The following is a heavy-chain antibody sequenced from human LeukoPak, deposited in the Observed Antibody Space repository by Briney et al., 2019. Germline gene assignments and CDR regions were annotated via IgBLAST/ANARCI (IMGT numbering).Heavy chain of an antibody. CDR3: VRDGSFDI. J-gene: IGHJ3*02. Sequence: ASVKVSCKTSGYTFTGYYIHWVRQAPGQGPEWMGGISPNSGGTNYAQKFQDRVSMTRDTSINTAYMELSRLRSDDTAVYYCVRDGSFDIWGQGTMVTVSS. D-gene: IGHD3-10*01. CDR2: ISPNSGGT. V-gene: IGHV1-2*02. CDR1: GYTFTGYY.